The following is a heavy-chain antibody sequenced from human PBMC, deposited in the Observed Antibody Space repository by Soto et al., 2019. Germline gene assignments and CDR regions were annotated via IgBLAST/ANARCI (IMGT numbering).Heavy chain of an antibody. CDR3: ARDSFLSEWPSYFDY. CDR2: IYYSGST. D-gene: IGHD3-3*01. CDR1: GGSISSGGYS. Sequence: QVQLQESGPGLVKPSQTLSLTCTVSGGSISSGGYSWSWIRQHPGRGLEWIGYIYYSGSTYYNPSLRSRVTISVDTSKNQFSLKLSSVTAADTAVYYCARDSFLSEWPSYFDYWGQGTLVTVSS. V-gene: IGHV4-31*03. J-gene: IGHJ4*02.